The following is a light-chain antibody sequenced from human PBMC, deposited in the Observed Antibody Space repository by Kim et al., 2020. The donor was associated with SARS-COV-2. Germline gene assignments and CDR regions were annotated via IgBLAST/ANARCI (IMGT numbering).Light chain of an antibody. CDR2: AAS. J-gene: IGKJ1*01. CDR1: QTVSNY. V-gene: IGKV1-39*01. Sequence: DIQMTQSPSSLSASVGDRVTITCRASQTVSNYLNWYQQKPGKAPKLLIYAASTLQSGVPSRFSGSGSGTDVTLAISRLQPEEFATYFCQQRYSAPRSVGQGTKVDIK. CDR3: QQRYSAPRS.